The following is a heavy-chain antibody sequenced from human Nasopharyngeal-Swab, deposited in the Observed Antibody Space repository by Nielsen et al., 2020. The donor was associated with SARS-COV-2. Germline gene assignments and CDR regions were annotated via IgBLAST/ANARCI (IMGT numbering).Heavy chain of an antibody. Sequence: WVRQAPGQGLEWMGRINPNSGGTNYAQKFQGRVTMTGDTSISTAYMELSRLRSDDTAVYYCARLEWEPQYWGQGTLVTVSS. CDR2: INPNSGGT. J-gene: IGHJ4*02. V-gene: IGHV1-2*06. CDR3: ARLEWEPQY. D-gene: IGHD1-26*01.